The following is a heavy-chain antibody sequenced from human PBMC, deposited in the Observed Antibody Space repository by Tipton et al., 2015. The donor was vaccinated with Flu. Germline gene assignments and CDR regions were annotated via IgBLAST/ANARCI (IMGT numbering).Heavy chain of an antibody. D-gene: IGHD3-16*02. J-gene: IGHJ4*02. CDR2: FYHSGST. Sequence: GLVKPSETLSLTCAVSGYSISSGYYWGWIRQPPGKGLEWIGTFYHSGSTYYNPSLMSRVTISVDTSKNQFPLKPSSVTAADTAVYYCARNSFGGVITTFDYWGQGTLVTVSS. CDR1: GYSISSGYY. CDR3: ARNSFGGVITTFDY. V-gene: IGHV4-38-2*01.